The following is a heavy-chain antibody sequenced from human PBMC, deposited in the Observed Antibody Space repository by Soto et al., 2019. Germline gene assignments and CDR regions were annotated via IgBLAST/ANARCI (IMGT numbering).Heavy chain of an antibody. CDR1: GFTFSSFV. J-gene: IGHJ4*02. CDR2: ISGSGGST. Sequence: GGSLRLSCTASGFTFSSFVMSWVRQAPGKGLEWVSAISGSGGSTYYADSVKGRSTISRDNSDNTLFLQMNSLRAEDTGVYYCAKGRDPTSGTPLRPLHFWGQGTLVTVSS. V-gene: IGHV3-23*01. D-gene: IGHD3-10*01. CDR3: AKGRDPTSGTPLRPLHF.